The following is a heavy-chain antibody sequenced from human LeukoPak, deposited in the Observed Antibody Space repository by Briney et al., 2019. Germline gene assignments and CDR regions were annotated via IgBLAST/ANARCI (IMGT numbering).Heavy chain of an antibody. CDR1: GGSISSYY. CDR2: IYYSGST. CDR3: ARLYQSSLGYCSSTSCYGGGYYFDY. J-gene: IGHJ4*01. Sequence: SETLSLTCTVSGGSISSYYWSWIRQPPGKGLEWIGYIYYSGSTNYNPSLKSRVTISVDTSKNQFSLKLSSVTAADTAVYYCARLYQSSLGYCSSTSCYGGGYYFDYWGQEPWSPSPQ. D-gene: IGHD2-2*01. V-gene: IGHV4-59*08.